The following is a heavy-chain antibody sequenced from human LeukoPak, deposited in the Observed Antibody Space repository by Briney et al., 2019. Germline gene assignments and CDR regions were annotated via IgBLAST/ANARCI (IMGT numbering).Heavy chain of an antibody. J-gene: IGHJ4*02. CDR1: GGSISSYY. CDR2: IYSSGKT. D-gene: IGHD6-13*01. CDR3: ARHEGGSSWSFLDS. V-gene: IGHV4-59*08. Sequence: SETLSLTCTVSGGSISSYYWSWIRQPPGKGLEWIGYIYSSGKTDYNASFKSRVTLSVDTSKNQFSLRLSSVAAADTAVYYCARHEGGSSWSFLDSWGQGTLVTVSS.